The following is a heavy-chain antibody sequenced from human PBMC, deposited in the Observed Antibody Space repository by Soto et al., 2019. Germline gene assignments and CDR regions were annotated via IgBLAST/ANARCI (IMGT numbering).Heavy chain of an antibody. CDR1: GGSMSSYY. V-gene: IGHV4-4*07. CDR2: IYTSGSN. J-gene: IGHJ4*02. D-gene: IGHD3-10*01. CDR3: ARSQQRSSGFFDY. Sequence: QVQLQESGPGLVKPSETLSLTCTDSGGSMSSYYWSWIPQPAGKGLDWVGLIYTSGSNNYNPSLKSRGTVSVGTSKNTFSLKLSTVTAADTAVYYCARSQQRSSGFFDYWGQGTLVTVYS.